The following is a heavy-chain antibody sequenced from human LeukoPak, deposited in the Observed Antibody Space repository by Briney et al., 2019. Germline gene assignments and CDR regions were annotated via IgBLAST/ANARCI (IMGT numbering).Heavy chain of an antibody. CDR3: VRDEYYDASPFDY. V-gene: IGHV3-48*02. J-gene: IGHJ4*02. CDR2: ISSSSSTI. D-gene: IGHD3-3*01. Sequence: GGSLRLSCAASGFTFSGYSMNWVRQAPGKGMEWLSYISSSSSTIYYADSVKGRFTISRDNAKNSLYLQMNSLRDEDTAVYYCVRDEYYDASPFDYWGQGTLVTVSS. CDR1: GFTFSGYS.